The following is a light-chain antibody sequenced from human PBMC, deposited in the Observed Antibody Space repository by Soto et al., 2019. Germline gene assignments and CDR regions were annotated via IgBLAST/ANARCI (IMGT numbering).Light chain of an antibody. V-gene: IGKV3-20*01. CDR2: GAS. J-gene: IGKJ1*01. CDR1: QSVSNNY. Sequence: VLTEFTSTVPRRPGEGASLSWRASQSVSNNYLAWYQQKPGQAPRLLIYGASNRATGIPDRFSGSGSGTDFTLTISRLEPEDFAVYYCHQYGSSGTFGQGTKVDIK. CDR3: HQYGSSGT.